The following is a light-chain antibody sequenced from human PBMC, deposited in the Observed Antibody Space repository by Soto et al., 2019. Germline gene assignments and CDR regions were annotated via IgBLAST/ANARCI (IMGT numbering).Light chain of an antibody. J-gene: IGKJ1*01. Sequence: DIVMTQSPDSLAVSLGERATINCKSSQSLLYTSNNKNYLSWYQKKPGQPPKMLIYWASTRESGVPDRFTGSGSGSNFTLTIASLQAEDVAVYYCQQYYTFPRTSGQGSKVEIK. CDR1: QSLLYTSNNKNY. CDR3: QQYYTFPRT. CDR2: WAS. V-gene: IGKV4-1*01.